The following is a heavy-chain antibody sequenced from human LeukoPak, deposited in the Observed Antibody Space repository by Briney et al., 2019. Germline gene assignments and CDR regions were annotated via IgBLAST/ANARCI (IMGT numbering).Heavy chain of an antibody. V-gene: IGHV3-30*02. CDR3: ARDFGTERSGVSWIPEG. Sequence: QTGGSLRLYCAASGFTFSSYGMHWVRQAPGKGLEWVAFIRYDGSNKYYADSVKGRFTIYRDNSKNTLYLQMNSLRAEDTAVYYCARDFGTERSGVSWIPEGWGQGTLVTVSS. D-gene: IGHD5-18*01. CDR1: GFTFSSYG. CDR2: IRYDGSNK. J-gene: IGHJ4*02.